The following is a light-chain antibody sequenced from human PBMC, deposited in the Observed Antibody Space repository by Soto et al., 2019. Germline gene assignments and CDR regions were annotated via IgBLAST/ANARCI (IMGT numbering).Light chain of an antibody. Sequence: GDRVTITCRASQSISSYLNWYQQKPGKAPKLLIYAASSLQSGVPSRFSGSGSGTEFTLTISSLQPEDFATYYCLQHKSYPITFGQGTRLEIK. CDR1: QSISSY. V-gene: IGKV1-17*01. J-gene: IGKJ5*01. CDR3: LQHKSYPIT. CDR2: AAS.